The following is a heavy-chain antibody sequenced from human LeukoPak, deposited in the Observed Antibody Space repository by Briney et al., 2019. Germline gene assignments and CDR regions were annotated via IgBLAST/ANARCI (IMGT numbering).Heavy chain of an antibody. CDR1: GGSFSGYY. CDR2: INHSGST. D-gene: IGHD2-21*01. J-gene: IGHJ3*02. CDR3: ARGHRDAFDI. V-gene: IGHV4-34*01. Sequence: SETLSLTCAVYGGSFSGYYWSWIRQPPGKGLEWIGEINHSGSTNYNPSLKSRVTISVDTSKNQFSLKLSSVTAADTAVYYCARGHRDAFDIWGQGTMVTVSS.